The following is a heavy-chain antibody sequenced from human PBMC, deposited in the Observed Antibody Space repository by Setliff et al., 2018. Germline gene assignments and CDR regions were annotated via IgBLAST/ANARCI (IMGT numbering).Heavy chain of an antibody. Sequence: AASVKVSCKASGYTFTSDDINWARQATGQGLEWMGWMNPNSGNTGYAQKFQGRVTMTRNTSMSTAYMELSSLRSEDTAIYYCVRGGRAMGYCSGGTCLENAFDIWGQGTMVTVSS. V-gene: IGHV1-8*02. CDR1: GYTFTSDD. CDR2: MNPNSGNT. CDR3: VRGGRAMGYCSGGTCLENAFDI. D-gene: IGHD2-15*01. J-gene: IGHJ3*02.